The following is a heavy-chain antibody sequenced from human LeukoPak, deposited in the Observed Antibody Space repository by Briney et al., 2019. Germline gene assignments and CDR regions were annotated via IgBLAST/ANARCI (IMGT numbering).Heavy chain of an antibody. D-gene: IGHD3-22*01. CDR2: ISAYNGNT. CDR3: AKSYYDSSGYYYVGSH. J-gene: IGHJ4*02. Sequence: ASVKVSCKASGYTFTSYGISKVRQAPGHEGEWMGWISAYNGNTNSAQKLQGRVTMTTDTSTSTAYMELRSLRSDDTAVYYCAKSYYDSSGYYYVGSHWGQGTLVTVSS. V-gene: IGHV1-18*01. CDR1: GYTFTSYG.